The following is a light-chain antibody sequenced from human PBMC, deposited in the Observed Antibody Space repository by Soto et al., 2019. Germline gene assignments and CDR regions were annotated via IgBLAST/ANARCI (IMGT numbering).Light chain of an antibody. CDR3: QKYGSSPR. J-gene: IGKJ1*01. CDR2: GAS. V-gene: IGKV3-20*01. CDR1: QSVSSDH. Sequence: EIVLTQSPGTLSLSPGERATLSCRASQSVSSDHLAWYQQKPGQAPRLLMYGASNRFTGIPDRFSGSGSGTDFTLTISRLEPEDSAVYYCQKYGSSPRFGQGTKVEIK.